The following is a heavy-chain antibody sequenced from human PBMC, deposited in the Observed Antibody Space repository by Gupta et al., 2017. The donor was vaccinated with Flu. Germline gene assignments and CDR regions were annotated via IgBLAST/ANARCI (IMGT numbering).Heavy chain of an antibody. D-gene: IGHD4-17*01. CDR3: VRDTTALDY. Sequence: GLEWIGEISPGGRTNYSPSLKSRLTISIDKSKNHFSLELSSVTAADTAVYYCVRDTTALDYWGRGTLVTVSS. J-gene: IGHJ4*02. CDR2: ISPGGRT. V-gene: IGHV4-4*02.